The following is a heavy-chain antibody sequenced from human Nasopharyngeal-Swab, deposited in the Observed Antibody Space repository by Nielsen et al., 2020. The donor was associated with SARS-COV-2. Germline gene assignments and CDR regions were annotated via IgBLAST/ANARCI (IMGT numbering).Heavy chain of an antibody. D-gene: IGHD5-12*01. CDR1: GFTFTDYY. Sequence: GESLKISCAASGFTFTDYYMSWIRQAPGKGLEWVSYISVSTDTIYYADSVKGRFTISRDNAKNSLYLQMNSLRAEDTAVYYCAREVPYSGHDDAFDIWGQGTMVTVSA. CDR3: AREVPYSGHDDAFDI. V-gene: IGHV3-11*04. J-gene: IGHJ3*02. CDR2: ISVSTDTI.